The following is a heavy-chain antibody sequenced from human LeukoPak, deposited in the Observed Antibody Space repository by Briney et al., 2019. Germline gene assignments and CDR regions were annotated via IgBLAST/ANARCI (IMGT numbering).Heavy chain of an antibody. V-gene: IGHV4-34*01. CDR3: ARGNVLGPSARQLVLRATVNFDY. J-gene: IGHJ4*02. CDR2: INHSGST. Sequence: SETLSLTCAVYGGSFSGYYWSWIRQPPGKGLEWMGEINHSGSTNYHPSLKSRGTISVDTSKNQFSLTLSSVTAADTAVYYCARGNVLGPSARQLVLRATVNFDYWGQGTLVTVSS. D-gene: IGHD6-13*01. CDR1: GGSFSGYY.